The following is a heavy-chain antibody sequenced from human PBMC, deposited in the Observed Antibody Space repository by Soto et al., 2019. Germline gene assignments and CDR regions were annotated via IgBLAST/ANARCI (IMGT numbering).Heavy chain of an antibody. D-gene: IGHD2-21*01. V-gene: IGHV3-21*01. CDR3: AREACSGDECYFLGF. CDR2: ISSSSTYI. J-gene: IGHJ4*02. Sequence: GGSLRLCCAASVFSFSIYSMNWVHQAPGKGLEWVSYISSSSTYIYSKDSVKGRFTISRDNAKNTLFLQMNGLRAEDTAVYYCAREACSGDECYFLGFWGQGTMVTVSS. CDR1: VFSFSIYS.